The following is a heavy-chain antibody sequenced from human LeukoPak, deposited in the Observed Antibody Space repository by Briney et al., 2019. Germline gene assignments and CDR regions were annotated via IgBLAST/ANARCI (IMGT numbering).Heavy chain of an antibody. V-gene: IGHV3-23*01. CDR3: AKDSSGYYPPERFDY. CDR1: GFTFSSYA. D-gene: IGHD3-22*01. CDR2: ISGSGGST. J-gene: IGHJ4*02. Sequence: GGSLRLSCAASGFTFSSYAMSWVRQAPGKGLEWVSAISGSGGSTYYADSVKGRFTISRDNSKNTLYLQMNSLRAEDTAISYCAKDSSGYYPPERFDYWGQGTLVTVSS.